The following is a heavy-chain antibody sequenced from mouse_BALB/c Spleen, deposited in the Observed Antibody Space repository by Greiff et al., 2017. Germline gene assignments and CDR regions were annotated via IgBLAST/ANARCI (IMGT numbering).Heavy chain of an antibody. CDR2: ISYSGST. CDR1: GYSITSDYA. D-gene: IGHD1-1*01. V-gene: IGHV3-2*02. J-gene: IGHJ2*01. CDR3: ARGGGYYGFDY. Sequence: EVQLQQSGPGLVKPSQSLSLTCTVTGYSITSDYAWNWIRQFPGNKLEWMGYISYSGSTSYNPSLKSRISITRDTSKNQFFLQLNSVTTEDTATYYCARGGGYYGFDYWGQGTTLTVSS.